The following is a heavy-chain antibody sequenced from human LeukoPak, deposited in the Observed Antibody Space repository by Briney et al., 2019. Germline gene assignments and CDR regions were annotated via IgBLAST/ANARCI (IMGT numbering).Heavy chain of an antibody. D-gene: IGHD2-21*02. J-gene: IGHJ5*02. CDR2: ISGSGGST. Sequence: GTSLRLSCAASGFIFSSYAMDWVRQAPGKGLEWVSAISGSGGSTYYADSVKGRFTISRDNSKNTLYLQMNSLRAEDTAVYYCAKYRTAPNWFDPWGQGTLVTVSS. CDR3: AKYRTAPNWFDP. CDR1: GFIFSSYA. V-gene: IGHV3-23*01.